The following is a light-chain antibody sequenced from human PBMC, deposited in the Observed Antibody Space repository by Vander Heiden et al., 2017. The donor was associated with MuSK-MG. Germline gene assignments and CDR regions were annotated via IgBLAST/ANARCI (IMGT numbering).Light chain of an antibody. V-gene: IGKV1-12*01. CDR2: AAS. CDR3: QQADSFPLA. CDR1: QGISNW. J-gene: IGKJ5*01. Sequence: DIQMTQSPSSVSASVGDRVTITCRASQGISNWLAWYQQKPGKAPELLIYAASSLQSGVPSRFSGSASGTDFTLTINILHPEDFATYYCQQADSFPLAFGQGTLLEIK.